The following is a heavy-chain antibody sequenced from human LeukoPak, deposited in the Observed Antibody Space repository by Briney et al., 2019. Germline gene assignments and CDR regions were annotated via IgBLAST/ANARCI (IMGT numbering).Heavy chain of an antibody. D-gene: IGHD3-16*01. V-gene: IGHV3-74*01. CDR3: TRRLGEGQLRSGGYCFDN. CDR2: INSDGSRT. J-gene: IGHJ4*02. CDR1: GFTSIGDW. Sequence: PGGSLRLSCAASGFTSIGDWMHSGCRAPGKGVGWVSHINSDGSRTIYADSVKGRFTISRDKAKNTLYMQMNSLRAEDTAVYDCTRRLGEGQLRSGGYCFDNWGQGTLVTVSS.